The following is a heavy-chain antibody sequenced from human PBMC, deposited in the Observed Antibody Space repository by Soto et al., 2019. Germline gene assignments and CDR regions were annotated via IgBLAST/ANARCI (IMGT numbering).Heavy chain of an antibody. Sequence: LGLSCAASGFTFSNYAMNWVRQAPGKGLEWVSGISGGSGDSTFYADSVKGRFTISRDNSKNTLHLQMHSLRTEDTAVYYCARDLVRGYEFDYWGQGTLVTVSS. CDR2: ISGGSGDST. CDR1: GFTFSNYA. V-gene: IGHV3-23*01. J-gene: IGHJ4*02. D-gene: IGHD5-12*01. CDR3: ARDLVRGYEFDY.